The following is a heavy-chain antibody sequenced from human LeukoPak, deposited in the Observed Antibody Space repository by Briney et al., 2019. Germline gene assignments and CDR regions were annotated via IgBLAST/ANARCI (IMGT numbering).Heavy chain of an antibody. CDR1: GGSISSSSYY. J-gene: IGHJ4*02. CDR2: IYYSGST. D-gene: IGHD3-16*02. CDR3: AKATFGGVIVIPYYFDY. V-gene: IGHV4-39*07. Sequence: SETLCLTCTVSGGSISSSSYYWGWIRQPPGKGLEWIGSIYYSGSTYYNPSLKSRVTISVDTSKNQFSLKLSSVTAADTAVYYCAKATFGGVIVIPYYFDYWGQGTLVTVSS.